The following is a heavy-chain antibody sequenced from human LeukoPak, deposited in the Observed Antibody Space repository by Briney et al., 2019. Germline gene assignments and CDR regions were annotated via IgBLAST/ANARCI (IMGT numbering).Heavy chain of an antibody. CDR3: ARASEGIGYFDT. CDR1: GASFSNDY. V-gene: IGHV4-59*01. D-gene: IGHD3-16*01. Sequence: KASETLSLTCTVSGASFSNDYWSWVRQAPGKGLEWIGYIYHNGRTNYSPSLKSRITMSIDTSQKKFSLKVISVTAADTAVYYCARASEGIGYFDTWGRGSLVTISS. CDR2: IYHNGRT. J-gene: IGHJ4*02.